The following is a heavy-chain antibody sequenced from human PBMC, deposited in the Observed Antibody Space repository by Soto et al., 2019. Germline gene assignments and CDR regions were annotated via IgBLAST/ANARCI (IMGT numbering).Heavy chain of an antibody. J-gene: IGHJ6*02. Sequence: QVQLVQSGAEVKKPGSSVKVSCKASGGTFSSYAISWVRQAPGQGLELMGGIIPIFGTANYAQKFQGRVTITADESTSTAYMELSRLGSEDTDVYYCARAYCGGDCYSDYYYGMDVWGQGTTVTVSS. V-gene: IGHV1-69*01. CDR3: ARAYCGGDCYSDYYYGMDV. CDR1: GGTFSSYA. D-gene: IGHD2-21*02. CDR2: IIPIFGTA.